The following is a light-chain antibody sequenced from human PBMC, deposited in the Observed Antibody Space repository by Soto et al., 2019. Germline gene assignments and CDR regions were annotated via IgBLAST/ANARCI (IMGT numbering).Light chain of an antibody. CDR1: QSISSY. Sequence: DIPMTQSPSSLAASVGESVTISCRASQSISSYLNWYQQKPGKAPKLLIYAASSLQSGVPSRFSASGSGTDSPLTISSLQPEDFATYYCQQSYSTPITFGQGTRL. V-gene: IGKV1-39*01. CDR3: QQSYSTPIT. CDR2: AAS. J-gene: IGKJ5*01.